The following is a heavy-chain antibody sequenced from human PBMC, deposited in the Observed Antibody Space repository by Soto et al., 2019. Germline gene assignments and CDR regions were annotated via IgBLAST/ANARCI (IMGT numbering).Heavy chain of an antibody. J-gene: IGHJ6*02. CDR3: ARLAMATRRGYYGMHV. D-gene: IGHD5-12*01. CDR1: GYSFTSYW. CDR2: IEPSDSYT. Sequence: EVQLVQSGAEVKKPGESLRISCKGSGYSFTSYWISWVRQMPGKGLEWMGRIEPSDSYTNYSPSFQGHVTISADKSISTAYLQWSSLKASDTAMYYCARLAMATRRGYYGMHVWGQGTTVTVSS. V-gene: IGHV5-10-1*01.